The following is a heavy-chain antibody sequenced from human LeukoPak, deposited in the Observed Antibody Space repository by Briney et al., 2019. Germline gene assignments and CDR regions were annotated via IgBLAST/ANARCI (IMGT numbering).Heavy chain of an antibody. Sequence: SETLSLTCAVYGGSFSGYYWSWIRQPPGKGLEWIGEINHSGSTNYNPSLKSRVTMSVDTSKNQFSLKLSSVTAADTAVYYCARASPFPNWFDPWGQGTLVTVSS. V-gene: IGHV4-34*01. D-gene: IGHD3-16*01. CDR2: INHSGST. J-gene: IGHJ5*02. CDR1: GGSFSGYY. CDR3: ARASPFPNWFDP.